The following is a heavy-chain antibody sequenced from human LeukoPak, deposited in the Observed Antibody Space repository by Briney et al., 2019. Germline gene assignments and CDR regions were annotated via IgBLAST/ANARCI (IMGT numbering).Heavy chain of an antibody. J-gene: IGHJ4*02. CDR1: GYIFNTYG. D-gene: IGHD5-12*01. CDR3: VRDSAYSPDY. V-gene: IGHV1-18*03. CDR2: IRGNNDNT. Sequence: ASVKVSCKTSGYIFNTYGISWVRQAPGQGLEWMAWIRGNNDNTKYAQKFQGRVTLTTDTSTSTAYMELRGLTSDDMAVYYCVRDSAYSPDYWGQGTLVTVSP.